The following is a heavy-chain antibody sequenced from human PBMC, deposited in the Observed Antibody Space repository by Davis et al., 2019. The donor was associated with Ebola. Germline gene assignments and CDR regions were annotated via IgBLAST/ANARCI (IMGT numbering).Heavy chain of an antibody. D-gene: IGHD3-22*01. J-gene: IGHJ3*02. CDR2: IYSGGST. Sequence: GESLKISCAASGFTVSSNYMSWVRQAPGTGLEWVSFIYSGGSTYYADSVQGRFTISRHNSKNTLYLQMNSLRAEDMALYYCAKESGRDSRSGLGAFDIWGQGTMVTVSS. CDR3: AKESGRDSRSGLGAFDI. CDR1: GFTVSSNY. V-gene: IGHV3-53*04.